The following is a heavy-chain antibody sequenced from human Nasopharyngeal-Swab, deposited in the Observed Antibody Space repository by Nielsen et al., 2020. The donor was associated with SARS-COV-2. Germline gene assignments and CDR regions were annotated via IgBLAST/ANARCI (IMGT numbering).Heavy chain of an antibody. CDR1: GFTFSSYE. V-gene: IGHV3-48*03. CDR3: ARERRPKGHYYYGMDV. CDR2: ISSSGSTI. Sequence: GESLKISCAASGFTFSSYEMNWVRQAPGKGLEWVSYISSSGSTIYYADSVKGRFPISRGNAKNSLYLQMNSLRAEDTAVYYCARERRPKGHYYYGMDVWGQGTTVTVSS. J-gene: IGHJ6*02.